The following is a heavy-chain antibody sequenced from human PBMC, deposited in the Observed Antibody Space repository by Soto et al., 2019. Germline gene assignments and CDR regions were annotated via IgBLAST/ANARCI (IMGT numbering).Heavy chain of an antibody. J-gene: IGHJ5*02. CDR3: ARDYCSGGSCANNWFDP. CDR2: IYYSGST. D-gene: IGHD2-15*01. Sequence: LSLTCTVSGGSISSVGYYWTWIRQLPGKGLEWIGYIYYSGSTYYNPSLKNRVAMSVDTSKNQFSLKLSSVTAADTAVYYCARDYCSGGSCANNWFDPWGQGTLVTVSS. CDR1: GGSISSVGYY. V-gene: IGHV4-31*03.